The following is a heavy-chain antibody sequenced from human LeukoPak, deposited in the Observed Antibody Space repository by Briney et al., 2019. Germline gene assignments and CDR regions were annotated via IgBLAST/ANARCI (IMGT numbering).Heavy chain of an antibody. Sequence: GGSLRLSCAASGFTVSSNYMSWVRQAPGKGLEWVSVIYSGGSTYYADSVKGRYTISRDNSKNTLYLQMNSLRAEDTAVYYCARDKDYILWFDPWGQGTLVTVSS. D-gene: IGHD4-11*01. V-gene: IGHV3-53*01. CDR1: GFTVSSNY. CDR3: ARDKDYILWFDP. CDR2: IYSGGST. J-gene: IGHJ5*02.